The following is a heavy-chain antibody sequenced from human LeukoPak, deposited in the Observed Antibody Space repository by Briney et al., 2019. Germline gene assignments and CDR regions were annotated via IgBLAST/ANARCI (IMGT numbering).Heavy chain of an antibody. Sequence: GGSLRLSCAVSGFTFSGFWMSWSRQAPGKGLEWVASINSDGSEGYYADVVKGRFTISRDNAKNSLYLQINSLRAEDTAVYYCARSSYSGSSSVWGQGTMVTVSS. CDR3: ARSSYSGSSSV. J-gene: IGHJ3*01. CDR1: GFTFSGFW. D-gene: IGHD6-6*01. V-gene: IGHV3-7*03. CDR2: INSDGSEG.